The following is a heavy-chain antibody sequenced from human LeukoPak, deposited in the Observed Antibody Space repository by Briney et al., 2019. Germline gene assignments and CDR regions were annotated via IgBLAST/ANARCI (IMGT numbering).Heavy chain of an antibody. CDR1: GFIFSSYG. V-gene: IGHV3-33*01. CDR2: IWYDGSNK. D-gene: IGHD5-12*01. J-gene: IGHJ5*02. CDR3: ARAWLRFDWFDP. Sequence: GKSLRLSCAASGFIFSSYGMHWVRQAPGKGLEWVAVIWYDGSNKYYADSVKGRFTISRDNSKNTLYLQMNSLRADDTAVYYCARAWLRFDWFDPWGQGTLVTVSS.